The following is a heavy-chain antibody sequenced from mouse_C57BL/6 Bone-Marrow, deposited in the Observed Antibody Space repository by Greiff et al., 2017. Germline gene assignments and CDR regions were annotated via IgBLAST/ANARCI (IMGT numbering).Heavy chain of an antibody. J-gene: IGHJ3*01. V-gene: IGHV5-6*01. CDR3: ARHAAY. CDR1: GFTFSSYG. CDR2: ISSGGSYT. Sequence: DVHLVESGGDLVKPGGSLKLSCAASGFTFSSYGMSWVRQTPDKRLEWVATISSGGSYTYYPDSVKGRFTISRDNAKNTLYLQMSSLKSEDTAMYYCARHAAYWGQGTLVTVSA.